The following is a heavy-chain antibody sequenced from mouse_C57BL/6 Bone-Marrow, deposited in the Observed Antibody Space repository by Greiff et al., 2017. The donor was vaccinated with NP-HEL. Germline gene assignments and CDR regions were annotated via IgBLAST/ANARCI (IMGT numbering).Heavy chain of an antibody. Sequence: VQLQQPGAELVKPGASVKMSCKASGYTFTSYWITWVKQRPGQGLEWIGDIYPGSGSTNYNEKFKSKATLTVDTSSSTAYMQLSSLTSEDSAVYYCARGGYYEAWFAYWGQGTLVTVSA. V-gene: IGHV1-55*01. J-gene: IGHJ3*01. CDR2: IYPGSGST. CDR1: GYTFTSYW. D-gene: IGHD2-3*01. CDR3: ARGGYYEAWFAY.